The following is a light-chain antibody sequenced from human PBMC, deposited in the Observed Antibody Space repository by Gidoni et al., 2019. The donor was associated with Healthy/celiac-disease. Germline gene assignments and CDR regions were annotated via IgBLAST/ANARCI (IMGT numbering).Light chain of an antibody. Sequence: EIVMPQSPATLSVSPGERATLSCSASQSVSSNLAWYQQKPGQAPRLLIYGASTRATGIPARFSGSGSGTEFTLTISSLQSEDFAVYYCQQYNNWPPLTFGGGTKVEI. CDR1: QSVSSN. CDR3: QQYNNWPPLT. J-gene: IGKJ4*01. CDR2: GAS. V-gene: IGKV3-15*01.